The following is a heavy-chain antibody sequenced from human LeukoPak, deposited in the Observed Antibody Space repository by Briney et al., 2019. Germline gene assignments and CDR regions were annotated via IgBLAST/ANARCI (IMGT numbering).Heavy chain of an antibody. CDR2: TYYRSKWYN. CDR3: ARGSPLEWLLYFDY. CDR1: GDSFSSNSAA. D-gene: IGHD3-3*01. V-gene: IGHV6-1*01. Sequence: SQTLSLTCAISGDSFSSNSAAWNWIRQSPSRGLEWLGRTYYRSKWYNDYAVSVKSRITINPDTSKNQFSLQLNSVTPGDTAVYYCARGSPLEWLLYFDYWGQETLVTVSS. J-gene: IGHJ4*02.